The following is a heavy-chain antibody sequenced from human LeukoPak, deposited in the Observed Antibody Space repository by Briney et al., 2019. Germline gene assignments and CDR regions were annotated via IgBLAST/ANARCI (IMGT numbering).Heavy chain of an antibody. Sequence: PGGSLRLSCAASGFNFDGYAMTWVRQAPGKGLEWVSAISGSGGSTYYADSVKGRFTISRDNSKNSLYLQMNSLRAEDTAVYYCARDAFTSSSSWNYYYYYMDVWGKGTTVTVSS. CDR3: ARDAFTSSSSWNYYYYYMDV. D-gene: IGHD6-13*01. V-gene: IGHV3-23*01. CDR1: GFNFDGYA. J-gene: IGHJ6*03. CDR2: ISGSGGST.